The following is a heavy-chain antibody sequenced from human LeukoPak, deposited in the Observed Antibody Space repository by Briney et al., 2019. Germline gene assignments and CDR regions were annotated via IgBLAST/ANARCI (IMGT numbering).Heavy chain of an antibody. J-gene: IGHJ4*02. CDR3: ARSAGIAVAGVDY. CDR1: GFTFSNYW. CDR2: IKPDESEK. D-gene: IGHD6-19*01. Sequence: GGSLRLSCAASGFTFSNYWMTWARQAPGKGLEWVANIKPDESEKYYVGSVKGRFTISRDNAKNSLYLQMNSLRAEDTAVYYCARSAGIAVAGVDYWGQGTLVTVPS. V-gene: IGHV3-7*01.